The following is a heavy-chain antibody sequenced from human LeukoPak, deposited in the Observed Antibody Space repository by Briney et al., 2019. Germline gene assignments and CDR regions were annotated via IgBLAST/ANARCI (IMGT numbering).Heavy chain of an antibody. CDR2: IYYSGST. J-gene: IGHJ4*02. D-gene: IGHD1-26*01. CDR3: ARSPGGSYLLDY. Sequence: PSETLSLTCTVSGGSISSYYWSWIRQPPGKGLEWIGYIYYSGSTNYNPSLKSRVTISVDTSKNQFSLKLSSVTAADTAVYYCARSPGGSYLLDYWGQGTLVTVPS. CDR1: GGSISSYY. V-gene: IGHV4-59*01.